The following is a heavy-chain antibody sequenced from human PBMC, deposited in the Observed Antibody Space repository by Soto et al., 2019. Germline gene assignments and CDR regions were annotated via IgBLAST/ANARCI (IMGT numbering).Heavy chain of an antibody. CDR3: ARSRSSGWYRDDY. V-gene: IGHV5-51*01. Sequence: ESLKISFKGAGDSFTSYWIGWVGQIPGKGLEWMGIIYPGDSDTRYSPSFQGQVTISADKSISTAYLQWSSLKASDTAMYYCARSRSSGWYRDDYWGQGTLVTVSS. J-gene: IGHJ4*02. CDR2: IYPGDSDT. D-gene: IGHD6-19*01. CDR1: GDSFTSYW.